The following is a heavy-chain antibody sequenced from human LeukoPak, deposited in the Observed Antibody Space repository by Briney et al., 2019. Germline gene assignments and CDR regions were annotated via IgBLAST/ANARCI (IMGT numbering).Heavy chain of an antibody. CDR2: IYYTGST. Sequence: PSETLSLTCTVSGGSISSYYWSWIRQPPGKGLEWIGSIYYTGSTKHNPSLKSQVTISADTSKNRFSLKVSSVTAADMAVYYCARHGENWNYGDAFDIWGQGTLVTVSS. CDR1: GGSISSYY. D-gene: IGHD1-7*01. J-gene: IGHJ3*02. CDR3: ARHGENWNYGDAFDI. V-gene: IGHV4-59*08.